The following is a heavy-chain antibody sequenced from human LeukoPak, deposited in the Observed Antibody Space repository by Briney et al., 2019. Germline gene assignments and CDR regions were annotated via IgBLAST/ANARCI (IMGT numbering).Heavy chain of an antibody. CDR3: AYSSGWNYFDY. Sequence: PSETLSLTCAVYGGSFSGYYWSWIRQPPGKGLEWIGEINHSGSTNYNPSLKSRVTISVDTSKNQFSLKLNSVTPEDTAVYYCAYSSGWNYFDYWGQGTLVTVSS. D-gene: IGHD6-19*01. V-gene: IGHV4-34*01. J-gene: IGHJ4*02. CDR1: GGSFSGYY. CDR2: INHSGST.